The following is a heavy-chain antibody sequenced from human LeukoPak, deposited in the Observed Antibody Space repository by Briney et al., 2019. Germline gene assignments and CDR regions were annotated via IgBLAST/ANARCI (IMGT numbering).Heavy chain of an antibody. V-gene: IGHV1-69*05. J-gene: IGHJ4*02. CDR3: ARVPTYYYDSSGYYFVY. CDR2: IIPIFGTA. D-gene: IGHD3-22*01. CDR1: GGTFSSYA. Sequence: SVKVSCKASGGTFSSYAISWVRQAPGQGLEWMGGIIPIFGTANYAQKFQGRVTITTDESTSTAYMELSRLRSDDTAVYYCARVPTYYYDSSGYYFVYWGQGTLVTVSS.